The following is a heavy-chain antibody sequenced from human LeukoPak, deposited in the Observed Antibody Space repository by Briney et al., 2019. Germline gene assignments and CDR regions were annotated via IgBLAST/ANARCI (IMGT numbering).Heavy chain of an antibody. CDR3: ARHAPDCNNTNCYYYYYYMDV. D-gene: IGHD2-2*01. Sequence: SETLSLTCAVSGYSISSDYYWGWIRQPPGKGLVWIGSIYRSGESYYNPSLNSRITISVDTSKNHVSLRLSSLTAADTAVYYCARHAPDCNNTNCYYYYYYMDVWGKGTTVTVSS. CDR2: IYRSGES. J-gene: IGHJ6*03. V-gene: IGHV4-38-2*01. CDR1: GYSISSDYY.